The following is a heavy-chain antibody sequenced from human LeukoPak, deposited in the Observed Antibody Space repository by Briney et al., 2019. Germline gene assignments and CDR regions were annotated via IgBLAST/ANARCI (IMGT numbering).Heavy chain of an antibody. CDR1: GYTFTGYY. CDR2: INPNSGGT. J-gene: IGHJ4*02. Sequence: ASVKVSCKASGYTFTGYYMHWVRQAPGQGLEWMGWINPNSGGTNYAQKFQGRVTMTRDTSISTAYMELSRLKSDDTAVYYCARDKGRRNSEFDYWGQGTLVAVSS. CDR3: ARDKGRRNSEFDY. V-gene: IGHV1-2*02. D-gene: IGHD5-24*01.